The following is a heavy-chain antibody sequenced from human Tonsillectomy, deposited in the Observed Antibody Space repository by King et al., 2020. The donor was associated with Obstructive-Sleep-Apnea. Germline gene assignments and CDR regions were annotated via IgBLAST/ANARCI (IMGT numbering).Heavy chain of an antibody. J-gene: IGHJ5*02. CDR3: ARSPSSYGFVNWFDP. Sequence: QLQESGPGLVKPSQTLSLTCTVSGGSINSGDYYWNWIRQHPGKGLEWIGYIYYSGSTHYNPSLKSRVTITVDTSTNQFSLRLSSVTAADTAVYYCARSPSSYGFVNWFDPWGQGILVTVSS. D-gene: IGHD5-18*01. CDR2: IYYSGST. CDR1: GGSINSGDYY. V-gene: IGHV4-31*03.